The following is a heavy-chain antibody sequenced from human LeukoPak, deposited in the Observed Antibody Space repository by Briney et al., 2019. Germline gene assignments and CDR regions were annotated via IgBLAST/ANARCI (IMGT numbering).Heavy chain of an antibody. CDR2: MYSSGNA. CDR1: GGSISGGGYF. V-gene: IGHV4-31*03. D-gene: IGHD1-26*01. CDR3: ATGPIVGASRVTARFAY. Sequence: SETLSLTCTVSGGSISGGGYFWSWIRQHPGKGLEWIGYMYSSGNAYYNPSLQSRVTISVDTSKNQFSLNLNSVTAADTAVYYCATGPIVGASRVTARFAYWGQGTLVTVSS. J-gene: IGHJ4*02.